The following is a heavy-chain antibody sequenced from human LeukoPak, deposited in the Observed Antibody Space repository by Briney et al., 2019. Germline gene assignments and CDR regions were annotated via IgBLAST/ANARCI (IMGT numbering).Heavy chain of an antibody. CDR1: GGSISSGSYY. Sequence: SQPLSLPFTVSGGSISSGSYYWSWIRPPAGKGLEWIGRIYTSGSTNYNPSLKSRVTMSVDTSKNQFSLKLSSVTAADTAVYYCARDSHGSGSYHYYYYYYMDVWGKGTTVTISS. CDR3: ARDSHGSGSYHYYYYYYMDV. J-gene: IGHJ6*03. CDR2: IYTSGST. D-gene: IGHD3-10*01. V-gene: IGHV4-61*02.